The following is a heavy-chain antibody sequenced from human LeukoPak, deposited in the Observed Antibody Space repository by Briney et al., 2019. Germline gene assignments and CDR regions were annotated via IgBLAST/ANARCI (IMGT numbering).Heavy chain of an antibody. V-gene: IGHV1-18*01. CDR1: GGTFSNYA. Sequence: ASVTVSCKASGGTFSNYAISWVRQAPGQGLEWMGWISAYNGNTNYAQKLQGRVTMTTDTSTSTAYMELRSLRSDDTAVYYCARDLGSYYDSSGYNDYWGQGTLVTVSS. D-gene: IGHD3-22*01. CDR2: ISAYNGNT. CDR3: ARDLGSYYDSSGYNDY. J-gene: IGHJ4*02.